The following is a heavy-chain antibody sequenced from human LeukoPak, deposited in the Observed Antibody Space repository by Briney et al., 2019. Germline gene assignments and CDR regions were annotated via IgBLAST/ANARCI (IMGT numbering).Heavy chain of an antibody. CDR1: GGSISSYY. V-gene: IGHV4-59*08. CDR2: IYYSGST. Sequence: PSETLSLTCTVSGGSISSYYWSWIRQPPGKGLEWIGYIYYSGSTNYNPSLKSRVTISVDTSKNQFSLKLSSVTAADTAVYYCARRPYSSSWYGSCYFDYWGQGTLVTVSS. D-gene: IGHD6-13*01. CDR3: ARRPYSSSWYGSCYFDY. J-gene: IGHJ4*02.